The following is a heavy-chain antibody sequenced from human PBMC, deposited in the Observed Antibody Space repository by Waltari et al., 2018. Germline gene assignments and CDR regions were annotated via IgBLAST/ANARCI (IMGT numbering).Heavy chain of an antibody. Sequence: QITLKESGPTLVKPTQTLTLTCTFSGLSLSSSGVGVGWIRQPPGKALEWLAVIHWNDDKRHSPSLKSRLTITKDNSKNQVVLTMTNMDPVDTGTYYCAHTPLVEVPAGLEFYYYMDVWGKGTTVTVSS. V-gene: IGHV2-5*01. D-gene: IGHD2-2*01. CDR3: AHTPLVEVPAGLEFYYYMDV. CDR2: IHWNDDK. CDR1: GLSLSSSGVG. J-gene: IGHJ6*03.